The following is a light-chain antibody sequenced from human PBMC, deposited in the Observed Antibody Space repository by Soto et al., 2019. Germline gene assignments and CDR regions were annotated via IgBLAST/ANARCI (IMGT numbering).Light chain of an antibody. CDR3: QQYGSSPPT. J-gene: IGKJ3*01. Sequence: TQSPSTLSASVGDRVTITCRASQSVSSNLAWYQQKPCQAPRLLIYGASSRATGIPDRFSGSGSGTDFTLTISRLEPEDLAVYYCQQYGSSPPTFGPGTKVDIK. CDR1: QSVSSN. V-gene: IGKV3-20*01. CDR2: GAS.